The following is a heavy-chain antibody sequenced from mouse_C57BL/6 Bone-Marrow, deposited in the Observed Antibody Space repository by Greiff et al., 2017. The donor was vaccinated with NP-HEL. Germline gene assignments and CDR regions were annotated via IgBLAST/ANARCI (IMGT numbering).Heavy chain of an antibody. J-gene: IGHJ4*01. V-gene: IGHV1-64*01. D-gene: IGHD1-1*01. CDR3: ARDTYYYGSSLYYAMDY. Sequence: QVHVKQPGAELVKPGASVKLSCKASGYTFTSYWMHWVKQRPGQGLEWIGMIHPNSGSTNYNEKFKSKATLTVDKSSSTAYMQLSRLTSEDSAVYDCARDTYYYGSSLYYAMDYWGQGTSVTVSS. CDR1: GYTFTSYW. CDR2: IHPNSGST.